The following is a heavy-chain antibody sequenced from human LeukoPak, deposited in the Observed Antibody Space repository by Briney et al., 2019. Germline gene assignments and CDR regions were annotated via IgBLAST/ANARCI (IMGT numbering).Heavy chain of an antibody. J-gene: IGHJ3*01. Sequence: GGSLRLSCAASGFTFSTYAMSWVRQAPGKGLEWVSVISGSGGSPYYADSVKGRFTISRDNSKNTLYLQMNSLRAEDMGVYYCAKGGSVIAPDDAFDVWGQGTMVTVSS. CDR2: ISGSGGSP. CDR1: GFTFSTYA. V-gene: IGHV3-23*01. D-gene: IGHD5/OR15-5a*01. CDR3: AKGGSVIAPDDAFDV.